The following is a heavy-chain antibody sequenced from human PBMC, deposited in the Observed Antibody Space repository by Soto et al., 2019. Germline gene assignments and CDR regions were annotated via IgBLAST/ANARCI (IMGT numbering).Heavy chain of an antibody. V-gene: IGHV1-69*01. CDR2: IIPMYGPA. Sequence: QVPLVQSGAEVKKPGSSVTVSCKASGGTFSSYAIHWVRQAPGQGLEWMGGIIPMYGPAKYAQRFQGRVTITADESTTTVYMELTRLTSQATAVYYWARVTSMVRGVIDNWFDPWGHGTLVTVSS. J-gene: IGHJ5*02. CDR1: GGTFSSYA. CDR3: ARVTSMVRGVIDNWFDP. D-gene: IGHD3-10*01.